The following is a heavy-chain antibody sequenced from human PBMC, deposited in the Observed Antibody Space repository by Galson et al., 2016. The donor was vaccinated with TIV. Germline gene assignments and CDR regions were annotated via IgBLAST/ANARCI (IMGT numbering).Heavy chain of an antibody. D-gene: IGHD5-24*01. Sequence: SLRLSCAASGFTFGSYGFHWVRQAPGKGLEWVTYISYDGSEKSYAASVRGRFTISRDNSKNTLHLQMDSLRVEDTAFYYCARILESYYSDSWGQGTLVTVSS. J-gene: IGHJ4*02. CDR1: GFTFGSYG. CDR2: ISYDGSEK. V-gene: IGHV3-30*03. CDR3: ARILESYYSDS.